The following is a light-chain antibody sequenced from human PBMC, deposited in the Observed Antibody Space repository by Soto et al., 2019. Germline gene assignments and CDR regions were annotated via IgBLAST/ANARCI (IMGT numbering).Light chain of an antibody. CDR1: QTFNGW. J-gene: IGKJ1*01. CDR2: NAS. CDR3: HHYNIKAWT. V-gene: IGKV1-5*03. Sequence: DIQMTQSPSTLSASVGDRVTITCRASQTFNGWLAWYQQKSGQAPNLLIYNASILGSGVPSRFSGSGSGTEYTLTTRSRHPDDFAIFNCHHYNIKAWTFGQGTRWIS.